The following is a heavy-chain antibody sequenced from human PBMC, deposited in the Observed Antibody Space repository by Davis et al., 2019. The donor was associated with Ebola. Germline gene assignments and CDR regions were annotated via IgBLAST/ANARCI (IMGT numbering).Heavy chain of an antibody. Sequence: GESLKISCEASGFTFNNAWMSWVRQAPGKGLEWVSSINPNGGSTYYADSVKGRFTISRDNAKNTLYLQLNGLRAEDTAVYYCARVPIPYRPGYMDVWGKGTTVTVSS. CDR2: INPNGGST. CDR1: GFTFNNAW. D-gene: IGHD3-16*01. CDR3: ARVPIPYRPGYMDV. V-gene: IGHV3-23*01. J-gene: IGHJ6*03.